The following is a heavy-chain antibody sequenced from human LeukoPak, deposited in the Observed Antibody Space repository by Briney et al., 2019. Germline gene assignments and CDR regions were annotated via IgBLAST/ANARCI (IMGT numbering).Heavy chain of an antibody. V-gene: IGHV1-69*04. J-gene: IGHJ3*02. CDR3: AILGDCSGGSCFDAFDI. CDR1: GYTFTSYG. Sequence: SVKVSCKASGYTFTSYGISWVRQAPGQGLEWMGRIIPILGIANYAQKFQGRVTITADKSTSTAYMELSSLRSEDTAVYYCAILGDCSGGSCFDAFDIWGQGTMVTVSS. CDR2: IIPILGIA. D-gene: IGHD2-15*01.